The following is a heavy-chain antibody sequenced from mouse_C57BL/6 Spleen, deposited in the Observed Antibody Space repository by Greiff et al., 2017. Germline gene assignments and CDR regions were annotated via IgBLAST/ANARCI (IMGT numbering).Heavy chain of an antibody. Sequence: QVQLQQPGAELVRPGSSVKLSCKASGYTFTSYWMHWVKQRPIQGLEWIGNIDPSDSETHYNQKFKDKATLTVDKSSSTAYMQLSSLTSEDSAVYYCASGYGSSYWYFDVWGTGTTVTVSS. J-gene: IGHJ1*03. CDR2: IDPSDSET. CDR3: ASGYGSSYWYFDV. D-gene: IGHD1-1*01. V-gene: IGHV1-52*01. CDR1: GYTFTSYW.